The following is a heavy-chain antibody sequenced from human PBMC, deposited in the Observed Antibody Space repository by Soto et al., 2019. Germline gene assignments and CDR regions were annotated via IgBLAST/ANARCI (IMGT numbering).Heavy chain of an antibody. Sequence: QVQLVESGGGVVQPGRSLILSCAASGFSFSNCGMHWVRQAPGKGLEWVAAISFDGNDKYYSESVKGRFTISRDNSKNTLFLQMNSLRVEDTAVYYCVKGSEVARQELDYWGQGTLVTVSS. D-gene: IGHD2-15*01. CDR1: GFSFSNCG. CDR3: VKGSEVARQELDY. J-gene: IGHJ4*02. V-gene: IGHV3-30*18. CDR2: ISFDGNDK.